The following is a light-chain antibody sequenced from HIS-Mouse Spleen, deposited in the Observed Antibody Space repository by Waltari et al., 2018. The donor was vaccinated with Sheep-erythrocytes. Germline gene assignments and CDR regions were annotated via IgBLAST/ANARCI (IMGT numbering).Light chain of an antibody. Sequence: DIVMTQSPDSLAVSLGERATIHCKYSQSVLSSSNPKNYLAWYQQKPGQPPKLLIYLATTRESGVPDRFSGSGSGTDFTLTISSLQAEDVAVYYCQQYYSTPPLTFGGGTKVEIK. CDR1: QSVLSSSNPKNY. CDR2: LAT. CDR3: QQYYSTPPLT. J-gene: IGKJ4*01. V-gene: IGKV4-1*01.